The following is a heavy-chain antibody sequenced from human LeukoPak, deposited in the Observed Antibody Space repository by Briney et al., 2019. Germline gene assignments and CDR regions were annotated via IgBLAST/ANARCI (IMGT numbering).Heavy chain of an antibody. CDR3: ARGENYDSSGYYQYYFDY. D-gene: IGHD3-22*01. J-gene: IGHJ4*02. V-gene: IGHV1-18*01. CDR1: GYTFTSYG. Sequence: GASVKVSCKASGYTFTSYGISWVRQAPGQGLEWMGWISAYNGNTNYAQKLQGRVTMTTDTSTSTAYMELRSLRSDDTAVYYCARGENYDSSGYYQYYFDYWGQGTLVTVSS. CDR2: ISAYNGNT.